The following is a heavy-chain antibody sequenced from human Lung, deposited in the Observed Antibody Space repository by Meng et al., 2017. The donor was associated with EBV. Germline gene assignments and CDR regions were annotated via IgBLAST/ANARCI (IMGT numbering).Heavy chain of an antibody. V-gene: IGHV4-39*02. CDR2: IYYSGST. D-gene: IGHD4-17*01. CDR3: AREFYWGYGDYDVDY. CDR1: GGSISSSSYY. Sequence: RQRRGSGPGLGKPSETLSLTCTVSGGSISSSSYYWGWIRQPPGKGLEWIGSIYYSGSTYYNPSLKSRVTISVDTSKNQFSLKLSSVTAADTAVYYCAREFYWGYGDYDVDYWGQGTLVTASS. J-gene: IGHJ4*02.